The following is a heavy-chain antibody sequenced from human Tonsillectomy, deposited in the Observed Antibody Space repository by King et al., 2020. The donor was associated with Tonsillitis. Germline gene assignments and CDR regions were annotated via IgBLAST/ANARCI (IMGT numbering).Heavy chain of an antibody. CDR1: GFTFVDYA. CDR3: AKEGWGYYYYGMDV. Sequence: QLVQSGGGLVQPGGSLRLSCAASGFTFVDYAMHWVRHAPGKGLEWVSGISWNSGSIGYADSVKGRFTISRDNAKNSLYLQMNSLRAEDTALYYCAKEGWGYYYYGMDVWGQGTTVTVSS. CDR2: ISWNSGSI. J-gene: IGHJ6*02. D-gene: IGHD6-19*01. V-gene: IGHV3-9*01.